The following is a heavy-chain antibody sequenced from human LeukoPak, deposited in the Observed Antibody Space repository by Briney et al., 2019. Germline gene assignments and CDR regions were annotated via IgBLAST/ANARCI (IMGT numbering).Heavy chain of an antibody. J-gene: IGHJ4*02. CDR1: GFTFSSYA. CDR2: ISGSDETT. D-gene: IGHD2-15*01. Sequence: QTGGSLRLSCAASGFTFSSYAMSWVRQAPGKGLEWVSAISGSDETTYYADSVKGRFTISRDNSKNTMYLQMNSLRAEDTAVYYCAKSAGGSCYSAIAYWGQGTLVAVSS. CDR3: AKSAGGSCYSAIAY. V-gene: IGHV3-23*01.